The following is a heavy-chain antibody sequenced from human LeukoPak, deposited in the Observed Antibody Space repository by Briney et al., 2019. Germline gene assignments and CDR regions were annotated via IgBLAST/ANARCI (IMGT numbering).Heavy chain of an antibody. CDR1: GFTFSSYA. J-gene: IGHJ6*02. Sequence: PGGSLRLSCAASGFTFSSYAMSWVRQAPGKGLEWVSAISGSGGSTSYADSVKGRFTISRDNSKNTLYLQMNSLRAEDTAVYYCAKVVYLDWPRFYGMDVWGQGTRSPSP. V-gene: IGHV3-23*01. D-gene: IGHD3/OR15-3a*01. CDR2: ISGSGGST. CDR3: AKVVYLDWPRFYGMDV.